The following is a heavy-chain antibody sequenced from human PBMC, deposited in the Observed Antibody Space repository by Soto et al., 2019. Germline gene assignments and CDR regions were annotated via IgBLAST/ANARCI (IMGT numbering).Heavy chain of an antibody. V-gene: IGHV3-74*01. CDR3: ARSFLNSASIFDS. D-gene: IGHD2-2*01. CDR2: INGDGSVT. Sequence: EVQLVESGGGLVQPGGSLRLSCAVSGFTFRSHWMHWVRQAPGKELVWVSRINGDGSVTSTADSVRGRFTISRDNAKSTLYLQMNSLGAEDTALYYCARSFLNSASIFDSWGQGTLVTVSS. J-gene: IGHJ4*02. CDR1: GFTFRSHW.